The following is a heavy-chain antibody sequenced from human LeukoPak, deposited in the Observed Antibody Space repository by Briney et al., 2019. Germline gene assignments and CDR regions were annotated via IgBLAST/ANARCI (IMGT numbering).Heavy chain of an antibody. Sequence: GGSLRLSCAASGFTLSSFWMSWVRQAPGKGPEWVANIKQDGSGRYYVDSVKGRFTISRDNAQNSLFLQMNSLRAEDTAFYYCARQLAGPTGYFYMDVWGKGTTVTVSS. J-gene: IGHJ6*03. D-gene: IGHD1-26*01. CDR3: ARQLAGPTGYFYMDV. V-gene: IGHV3-7*01. CDR2: IKQDGSGR. CDR1: GFTLSSFW.